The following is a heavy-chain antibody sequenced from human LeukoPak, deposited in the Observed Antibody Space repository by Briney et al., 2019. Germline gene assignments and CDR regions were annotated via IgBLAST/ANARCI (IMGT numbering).Heavy chain of an antibody. CDR3: AKQDIVVVPAAIGY. Sequence: PGGSLRLSCAASGFSVTVNYMSWVRQAPGKGLEWVSVTYSGGTTDYADSVKGRFTISRDNSKNTLYLQMSSLRAEDTAVYYCAKQDIVVVPAAIGYWGQGTLVTVSS. D-gene: IGHD2-2*01. CDR2: TYSGGTT. CDR1: GFSVTVNY. J-gene: IGHJ4*02. V-gene: IGHV3-53*01.